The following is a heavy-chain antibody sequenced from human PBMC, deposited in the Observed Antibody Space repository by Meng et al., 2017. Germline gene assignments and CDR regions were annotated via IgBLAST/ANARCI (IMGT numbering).Heavy chain of an antibody. D-gene: IGHD3-22*01. V-gene: IGHV3-66*02. CDR3: ARDLGYYDSSGSSRAEYFQH. CDR1: GFTFSSYE. CDR2: IYSGGST. Sequence: GESLKISCAASGFTFSSYEMNWVRQAPGKGLEWVSVIYSGGSTYYADSVKGRFTISRDNSKNTLYLQMNSLRAEDTAVYYCARDLGYYDSSGSSRAEYFQHWGQGTLVTVSS. J-gene: IGHJ1*01.